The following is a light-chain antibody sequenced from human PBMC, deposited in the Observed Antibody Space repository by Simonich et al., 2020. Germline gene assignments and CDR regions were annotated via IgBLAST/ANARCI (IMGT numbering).Light chain of an antibody. CDR3: CSYAGSYSWV. J-gene: IGLJ3*02. Sequence: QSALTQPRSVSGSPGQPVTISCTGTSGDVGGYNYVSWYQQHPGKAPKLMIYDVSKRLSGVTDRFSGSKSGNTASLTISGLQAEDEADYYCCSYAGSYSWVFGGGTKLTVL. CDR1: SGDVGGYNY. V-gene: IGLV2-11*01. CDR2: DVS.